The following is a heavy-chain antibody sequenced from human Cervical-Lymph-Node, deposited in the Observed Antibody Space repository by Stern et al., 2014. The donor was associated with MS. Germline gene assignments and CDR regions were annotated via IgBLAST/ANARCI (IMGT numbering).Heavy chain of an antibody. CDR2: IWYDGSSK. V-gene: IGHV3-33*01. CDR3: ARPWGMDV. CDR1: GFTFSNYG. J-gene: IGHJ6*02. Sequence: DQLVESGGGVLQPGRSLRLSCAASGFTFSNYGMHWVRQAPGKGLEWVAVIWYDGSSKYYADSVKGRFTISRDNSKNTLYLQMNSLRVEDTAVYYCARPWGMDVWGQGTTVTVSS.